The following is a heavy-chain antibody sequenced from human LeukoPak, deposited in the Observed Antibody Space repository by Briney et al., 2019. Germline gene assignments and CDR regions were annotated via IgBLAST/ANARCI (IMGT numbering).Heavy chain of an antibody. CDR1: GGSFSGYY. D-gene: IGHD3-9*01. CDR2: INHSGST. Sequence: PSETLSLTCAVYGGSFSGYYWSWIRQPPGKGLEWIGEINHSGSTNYNPSLKSRVTISVDTSKNQFSLKLSSVTAADTAVYYCARTVLRYFDWVPSGFDYWGQGTLVTVSS. V-gene: IGHV4-34*01. J-gene: IGHJ4*02. CDR3: ARTVLRYFDWVPSGFDY.